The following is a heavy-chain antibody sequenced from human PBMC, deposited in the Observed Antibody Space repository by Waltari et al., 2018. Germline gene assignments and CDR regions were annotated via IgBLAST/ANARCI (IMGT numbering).Heavy chain of an antibody. V-gene: IGHV3-11*04. Sequence: QVQLVESGGGLVKPGGSLRLSCAVSGFTFSDYYMSWIRQAPGKGLEWVSYIITSGSTIFYEDSVECRFTISRDNAKNSLYLHMNSLSAEDSAVYYCARAWDVLQPLDYWGQGTLVTVSS. CDR2: IITSGSTI. J-gene: IGHJ4*02. D-gene: IGHD1-26*01. CDR1: GFTFSDYY. CDR3: ARAWDVLQPLDY.